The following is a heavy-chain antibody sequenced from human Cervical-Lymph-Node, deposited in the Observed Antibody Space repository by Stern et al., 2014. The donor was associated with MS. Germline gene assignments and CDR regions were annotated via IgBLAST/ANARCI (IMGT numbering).Heavy chain of an antibody. D-gene: IGHD3-22*01. CDR1: GGSLSGFY. J-gene: IGHJ4*02. Sequence: VQLVESGPGLVKPSETLSLTCTVSGGSLSGFYWHWVRQPPGKGLEWIGSTYYGGTSNNNPSLKGRVPISEDRSKTQFPLKWPSVTATDTAVYFCAREEIEPLFYLEYWGQGILVTVSS. V-gene: IGHV4-59*12. CDR3: AREEIEPLFYLEY. CDR2: TYYGGTS.